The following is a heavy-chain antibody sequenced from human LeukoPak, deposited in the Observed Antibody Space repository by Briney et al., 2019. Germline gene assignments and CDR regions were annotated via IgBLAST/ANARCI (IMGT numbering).Heavy chain of an antibody. J-gene: IGHJ4*02. CDR1: GFTFSSYA. D-gene: IGHD2-2*01. V-gene: IGHV3-30-3*01. CDR2: ISNDGSNK. CDR3: ARSGCSSTPCSPEY. Sequence: PGGSLRLSCAASGFTFSSYAMYWVRQTPGKGLEWVTVISNDGSNKYYADSVKGRFTVSRDNSRNTLFLEMNSLRTEDTSVYYCARSGCSSTPCSPEYWGQGTLVSVSS.